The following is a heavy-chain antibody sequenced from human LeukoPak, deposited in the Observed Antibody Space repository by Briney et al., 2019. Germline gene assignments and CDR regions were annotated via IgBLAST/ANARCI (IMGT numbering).Heavy chain of an antibody. CDR2: IGVSSNTI. D-gene: IGHD2/OR15-2a*01. CDR3: ARDSSYAQDY. J-gene: IGHJ4*02. V-gene: IGHV3-48*02. Sequence: GGSLRLSCAASAFTFSSYIMNCVRQAPGKGLEWVSYIGVSSNTIYYADSVKGLFTISRDNAKSSLYLQMSSLRDEDTAVYYCARDSSYAQDYWGQGTLVTVSS. CDR1: AFTFSSYI.